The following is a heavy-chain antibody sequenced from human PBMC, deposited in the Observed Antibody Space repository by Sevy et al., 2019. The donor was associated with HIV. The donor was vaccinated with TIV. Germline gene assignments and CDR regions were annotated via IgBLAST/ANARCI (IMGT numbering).Heavy chain of an antibody. CDR1: GYTFTGYY. D-gene: IGHD6-13*01. V-gene: IGHV1-2*04. Sequence: ASVKVSCKASGYTFTGYYMHWVRQAPGQGLEGMGWINPNSGGTNYAQKFQGWVTMTRDTSIGTAYMELSRLRSDETAVYYCARSQGSSWTFDPWGQGTLVTVSS. CDR3: ARSQGSSWTFDP. J-gene: IGHJ5*02. CDR2: INPNSGGT.